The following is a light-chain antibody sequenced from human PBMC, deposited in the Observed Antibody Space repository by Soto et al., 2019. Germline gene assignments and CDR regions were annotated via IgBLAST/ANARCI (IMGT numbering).Light chain of an antibody. CDR3: QQYGSSIT. V-gene: IGKV3-20*01. J-gene: IGKJ5*01. CDR1: QSVSSY. CDR2: GAS. Sequence: EIVLTQSPATLSLSPGERATLSCRASQSVSSYLAWYQQKPGQAPRLLTYGASSRATGIPDRFSGGGSRTDFTLTITRLEPEDFAVYYCQQYGSSITFGQGTRLEIK.